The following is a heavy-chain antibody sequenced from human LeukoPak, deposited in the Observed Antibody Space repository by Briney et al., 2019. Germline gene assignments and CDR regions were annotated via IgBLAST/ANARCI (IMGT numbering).Heavy chain of an antibody. V-gene: IGHV3-23*01. Sequence: GGSLRLSCAASGFTFSTYAMSWVRQAPGKGLEWVSTTSANGDTTYYADSVKGRFTLSRDDSSNTVYLQLNNLRVEDTAIYYCAKANWVSNADAVWWGQGTQVTVSS. CDR3: AKANWVSNADAVW. D-gene: IGHD1-1*01. J-gene: IGHJ4*02. CDR1: GFTFSTYA. CDR2: TSANGDTT.